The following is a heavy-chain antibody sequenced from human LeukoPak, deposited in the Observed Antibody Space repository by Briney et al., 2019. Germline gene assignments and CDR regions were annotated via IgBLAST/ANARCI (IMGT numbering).Heavy chain of an antibody. J-gene: IGHJ3*01. CDR3: TRVGEDDTFDL. V-gene: IGHV3-66*01. D-gene: IGHD3-16*01. CDR2: IYSGDST. Sequence: GGSLRLSCAASGFTVSSNYMSWVRQGPGKGLEWVSFIYSGDSTYYADSVKGRFTISRDNSKNTLYLQMNSLRAEDTAVYYCTRVGEDDTFDLWGQGTMVTVYS. CDR1: GFTVSSNY.